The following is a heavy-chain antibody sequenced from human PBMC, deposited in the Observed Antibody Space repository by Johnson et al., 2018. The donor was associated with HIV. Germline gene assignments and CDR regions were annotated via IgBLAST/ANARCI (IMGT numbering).Heavy chain of an antibody. CDR2: MWSDGTKK. V-gene: IGHV3-33*06. J-gene: IGHJ3*02. CDR3: AKCIWGSSLIDAFDI. CDR1: GFTFSSYG. D-gene: IGHD6-13*01. Sequence: VQLVESGGGVVQPGRSLRLSCAASGFTFSSYGMHWVRQAPGKGLEWVAGMWSDGTKKNYADSVKGRFTISRDNSKNTLHLQMNSLRAEDTAVYYCAKCIWGSSLIDAFDIWGQGTMVTVSS.